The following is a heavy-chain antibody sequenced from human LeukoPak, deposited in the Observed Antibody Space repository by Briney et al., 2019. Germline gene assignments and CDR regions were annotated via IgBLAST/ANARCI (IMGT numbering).Heavy chain of an antibody. D-gene: IGHD6-13*01. CDR3: AREWSQYSSTWKGAFDI. Sequence: GGSLRLSCAASGFIISGYAMHWVRQAPGKGLEWVALISNDGSHKNYADSVNGRLTISRDNSNNLLYLRMNSLTTEDTAVCYCAREWSQYSSTWKGAFDIWGQGTMVTVSS. J-gene: IGHJ3*02. CDR2: ISNDGSHK. CDR1: GFIISGYA. V-gene: IGHV3-30-3*01.